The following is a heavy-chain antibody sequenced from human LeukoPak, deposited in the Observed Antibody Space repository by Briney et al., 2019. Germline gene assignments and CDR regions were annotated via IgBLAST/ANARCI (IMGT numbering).Heavy chain of an antibody. CDR2: INSDGSST. CDR1: GFTFSSYW. CDR3: AREGYYDSSNYYGMDV. Sequence: PGGSLRLSCAASGFTFSSYWMHWVRQAPGKGLVWVSRINSDGSSTSYADSVKGRFTISRDNAKNTLYLQMNSLRAEDTAVYYCAREGYYDSSNYYGMDVWGQGTTVTVSS. J-gene: IGHJ6*02. V-gene: IGHV3-74*01. D-gene: IGHD3-22*01.